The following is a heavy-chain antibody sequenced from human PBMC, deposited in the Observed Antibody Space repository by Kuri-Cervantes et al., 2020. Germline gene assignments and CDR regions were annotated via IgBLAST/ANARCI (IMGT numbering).Heavy chain of an antibody. CDR3: ARGTHCNYGGNSDCFDY. J-gene: IGHJ4*02. CDR1: GYTFTGYY. Sequence: ASVKVSCKASGYTFTGYYIHWVRQAPGQGLEWMGWISVYTGYTNYAQKFQGRVTMTTDTSTSTAYIELRSLRSDDTAVYYCARGTHCNYGGNSDCFDYWGQGTLVTVSS. D-gene: IGHD4-23*01. CDR2: ISVYTGYT. V-gene: IGHV1-18*04.